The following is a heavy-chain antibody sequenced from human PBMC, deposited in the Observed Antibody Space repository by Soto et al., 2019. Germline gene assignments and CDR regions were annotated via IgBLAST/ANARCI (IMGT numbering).Heavy chain of an antibody. CDR2: ISSTSAYI. CDR3: ARPLYGSGSHYNGPSGVFDY. J-gene: IGHJ4*02. V-gene: IGHV3-21*01. Sequence: PGGSLRLSCAASGFPFSGYTMTWVRQAPGKGLEWVSSISSTSAYIYYADSVKGRFTISRDNAKNSLYLQMNSLRAEDTAVYYCARPLYGSGSHYNGPSGVFDYWGQGTQVTVSS. D-gene: IGHD3-10*01. CDR1: GFPFSGYT.